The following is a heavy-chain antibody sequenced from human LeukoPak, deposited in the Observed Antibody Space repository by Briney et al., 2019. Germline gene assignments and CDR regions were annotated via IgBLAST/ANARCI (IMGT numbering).Heavy chain of an antibody. Sequence: SGGSLRLSCAASGFTFSSYSMNWVRRAPGKGLEWVSLINEGASTTYYADSVKGRFTISRDNSQNPLYLQMSSLRAEDTAVYYCARGDYDKYGMDVWGQGTTVTVSS. J-gene: IGHJ6*02. CDR2: INEGASTT. V-gene: IGHV3-23*01. CDR3: ARGDYDKYGMDV. CDR1: GFTFSSYS.